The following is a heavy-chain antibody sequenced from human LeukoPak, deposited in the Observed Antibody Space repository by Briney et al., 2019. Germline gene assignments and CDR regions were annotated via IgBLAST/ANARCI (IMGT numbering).Heavy chain of an antibody. CDR1: GFTFSDYY. J-gene: IGHJ3*02. V-gene: IGHV3-11*04. D-gene: IGHD3/OR15-3a*01. Sequence: PGGSLRLSCAASGFTFSDYYMSWIRQAPGKGLQWVSYISTGGSTIYYADSVKGRFTISRDNAKNSLYLQMNSLRAGDTAVYYCAKVIIGAFDIWGQGTMVTVSS. CDR2: ISTGGSTI. CDR3: AKVIIGAFDI.